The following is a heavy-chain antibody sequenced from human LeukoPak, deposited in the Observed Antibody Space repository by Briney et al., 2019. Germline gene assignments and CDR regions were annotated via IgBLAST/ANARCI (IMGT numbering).Heavy chain of an antibody. J-gene: IGHJ5*02. Sequence: PGGSLRLSCAASGFSFGGYWLSWVRQAPGKGLECVASIKSDGSEKYYADSVKGRFTISRDNAKDSLYLQMNSLRAEDTAVYYCGRLTTAYDTVDPWGQGTLVTVSS. CDR3: GRLTTAYDTVDP. D-gene: IGHD3-16*01. CDR1: GFSFGGYW. CDR2: IKSDGSEK. V-gene: IGHV3-7*05.